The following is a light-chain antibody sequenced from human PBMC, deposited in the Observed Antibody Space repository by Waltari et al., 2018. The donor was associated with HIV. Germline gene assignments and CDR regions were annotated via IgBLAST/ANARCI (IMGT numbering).Light chain of an antibody. Sequence: EIVMTQSPVTLSVSPGERATLSCRASQRVSRNLAWYQQRAGQAPRLLIYGASTRATGIPARFSGSGSGTEFTLTISSLQSEDFAVYYCQQYNSWPLTFGQGTKVEIK. CDR1: QRVSRN. J-gene: IGKJ1*01. V-gene: IGKV3-15*01. CDR3: QQYNSWPLT. CDR2: GAS.